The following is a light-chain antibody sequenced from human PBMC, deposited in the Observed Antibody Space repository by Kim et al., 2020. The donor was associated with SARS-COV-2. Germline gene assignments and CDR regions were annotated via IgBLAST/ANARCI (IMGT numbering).Light chain of an antibody. CDR2: GKN. CDR1: SLRTNY. J-gene: IGLJ3*02. CDR3: QSRESSGWV. V-gene: IGLV3-19*01. Sequence: SSELTQDPAVSVALGQTVRMTCQGDSLRTNYASWYQQKPGQAPVLIIYGKNNRPSGISDRFSGSTSGNTASLTITGTQAEDEADYYFQSRESSGWVFGGG.